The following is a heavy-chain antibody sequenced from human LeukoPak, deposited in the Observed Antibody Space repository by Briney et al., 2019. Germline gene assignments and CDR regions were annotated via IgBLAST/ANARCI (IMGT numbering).Heavy chain of an antibody. V-gene: IGHV3-30*18. J-gene: IGHJ4*02. Sequence: GGSLRLSCAASGFTFSSYGMHWVRQAPGKGLEWVAVISYDGSNKYYADSVKGRFTISRDNSKNTRYLQMNSLRAEDTAIYYCAKDRTHRRYYDSTGYYNQYDYWGQGALVTVSS. CDR3: AKDRTHRRYYDSTGYYNQYDY. CDR2: ISYDGSNK. CDR1: GFTFSSYG. D-gene: IGHD3-22*01.